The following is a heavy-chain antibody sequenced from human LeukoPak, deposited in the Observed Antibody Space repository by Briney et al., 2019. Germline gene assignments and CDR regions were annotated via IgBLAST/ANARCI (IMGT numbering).Heavy chain of an antibody. CDR2: IKQDGSER. J-gene: IGHJ4*02. V-gene: IGHV3-7*01. CDR3: ATSWDY. CDR1: GFSFSAYG. Sequence: GGSLRLSCAASGFSFSAYGMHWVRQAPGKGLEWVANIKQDGSERYYLDSVKGRFTISRDNAKNSLFLHMDSLRAEDTAVYYCATSWDYWGQGTLVTVSS.